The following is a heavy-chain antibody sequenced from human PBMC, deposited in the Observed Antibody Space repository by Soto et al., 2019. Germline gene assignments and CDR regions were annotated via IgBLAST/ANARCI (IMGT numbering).Heavy chain of an antibody. J-gene: IGHJ4*02. Sequence: SETRSLTCAVSGGSISSGGYSWSWIRQPPGKGLEWIGYIYHSGSTYYNPSLKSRVTISEDRSKNQFSLKLSSVTAADTAVYYCARDPIVWGQGTLVTVSS. V-gene: IGHV4-30-2*01. CDR1: GGSISSGGYS. CDR2: IYHSGST. CDR3: ARDPIV. D-gene: IGHD2-15*01.